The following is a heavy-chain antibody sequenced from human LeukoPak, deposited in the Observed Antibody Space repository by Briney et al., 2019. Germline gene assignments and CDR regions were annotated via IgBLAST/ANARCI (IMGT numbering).Heavy chain of an antibody. V-gene: IGHV1-8*01. CDR3: TVVPASPAESYYFDY. D-gene: IGHD2-2*01. CDR1: GYTFTSYD. Sequence: ASVKLSCKASGYTFTSYDINWVRQATGQGLEWMGWMNPNSGNTGYAQKFQGRVTMTRNTSISTAYMELSSLRSEDTAVYYCTVVPASPAESYYFDYWGQGTLVTVSS. J-gene: IGHJ4*02. CDR2: MNPNSGNT.